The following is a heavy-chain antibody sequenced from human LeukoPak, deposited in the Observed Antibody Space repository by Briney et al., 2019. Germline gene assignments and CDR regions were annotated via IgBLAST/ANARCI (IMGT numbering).Heavy chain of an antibody. Sequence: SETLSLTCAVYGGSFSGYYWSWLRQPPGKGLEWIGEINHSGSTNYNPSLKSRVTISVDTSKNQFSLKLSSVTAADTAVYYCARGPPRYSSSWYNWFDPWGQGTLVTVSS. V-gene: IGHV4-34*01. J-gene: IGHJ5*02. CDR2: INHSGST. D-gene: IGHD6-13*01. CDR1: GGSFSGYY. CDR3: ARGPPRYSSSWYNWFDP.